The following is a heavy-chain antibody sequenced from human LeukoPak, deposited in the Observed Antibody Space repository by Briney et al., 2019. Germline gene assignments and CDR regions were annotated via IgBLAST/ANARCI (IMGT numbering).Heavy chain of an antibody. CDR3: ARVVEIAVAGPGY. D-gene: IGHD6-19*01. CDR2: ISSSSSYI. V-gene: IGHV3-21*01. J-gene: IGHJ4*02. Sequence: PGGSLRLSCAASGFTFNKYAMSWVRQAPGKGLEWVSSISSSSSYIYYADSVKGRFTISRDNAKNSLYLQMNSLRAEDTAVYYCARVVEIAVAGPGYWGQGTLVTVSS. CDR1: GFTFNKYA.